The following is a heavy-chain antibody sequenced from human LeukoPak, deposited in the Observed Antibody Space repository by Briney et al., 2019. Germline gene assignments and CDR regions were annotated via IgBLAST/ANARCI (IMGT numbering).Heavy chain of an antibody. V-gene: IGHV3-53*01. D-gene: IGHD6-19*01. CDR2: IYGGGST. CDR3: ARDLASHTGWEFDY. Sequence: GGSLRLSCAASGFTVSSNYRNWVRQAPGKGLEWVSLIYGGGSTYYADSVKGRFTISRDNSKNTLYLQMNSLRAEDTAVYYCARDLASHTGWEFDYWGQGTLVTVSS. J-gene: IGHJ4*02. CDR1: GFTVSSNY.